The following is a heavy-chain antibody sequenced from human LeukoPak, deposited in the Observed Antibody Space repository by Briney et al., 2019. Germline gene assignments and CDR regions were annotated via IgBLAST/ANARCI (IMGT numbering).Heavy chain of an antibody. D-gene: IGHD6-13*01. Sequence: PSETLSLTCTVSGDSLSAYYWNWIRQPPGKGLEGIGYVYDTGTTNYNPSLKSRVTISVDTSKKYFSLRLSSVTAADTAVYYCARSTKFSSSWYDYFDYWPQGTLVTVSS. J-gene: IGHJ4*02. CDR3: ARSTKFSSSWYDYFDY. CDR2: VYDTGTT. V-gene: IGHV4-59*01. CDR1: GDSLSAYY.